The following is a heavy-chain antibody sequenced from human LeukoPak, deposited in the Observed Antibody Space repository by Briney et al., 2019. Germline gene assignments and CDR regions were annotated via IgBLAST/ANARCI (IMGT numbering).Heavy chain of an antibody. CDR1: GYTLTELS. V-gene: IGHV1-24*01. CDR2: FDPEDGET. CDR3: ATHQGVVPSDMGYFDY. D-gene: IGHD2-2*01. J-gene: IGHJ4*02. Sequence: ASVKVSCKVSGYTLTELSMHWVRQAPGKRLEWMGGFDPEDGETIYAQKFQGRVTMTEDTSTDTAYMELSSLRSEDTAVYYCATHQGVVPSDMGYFDYWGQGTLVTVSS.